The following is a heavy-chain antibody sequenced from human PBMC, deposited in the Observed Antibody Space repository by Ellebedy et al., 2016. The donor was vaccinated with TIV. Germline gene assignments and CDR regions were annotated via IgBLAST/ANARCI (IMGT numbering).Heavy chain of an antibody. CDR1: GFTFSNYY. Sequence: LGGSLRLSCAASGFTFSNYYMNWIRQAPGKGLEWVSYITSSSSYTKYADSVKGRFTISRDNAKNSLYLQMNSLRAEDTAVYYCASPSGAMAWGQGTLVTVSS. CDR2: ITSSSSYT. V-gene: IGHV3-11*06. CDR3: ASPSGAMA. J-gene: IGHJ5*02. D-gene: IGHD5-24*01.